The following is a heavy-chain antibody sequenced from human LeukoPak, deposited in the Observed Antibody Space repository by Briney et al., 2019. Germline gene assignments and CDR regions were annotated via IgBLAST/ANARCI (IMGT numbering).Heavy chain of an antibody. CDR1: RYTFTGYY. CDR2: INPNSGGT. V-gene: IGHV1-2*04. CDR3: ARVGSSRWTIDY. Sequence: ASVKVSCKTSRYTFTGYYMHWVRPAPGQGREWMGWINPNSGGTNYAQKFQGWVTMTRDTSISTAYMELSRLRCDDTAVYCCARVGSSRWTIDYWGQGTLVTVSS. J-gene: IGHJ4*02. D-gene: IGHD6-13*01.